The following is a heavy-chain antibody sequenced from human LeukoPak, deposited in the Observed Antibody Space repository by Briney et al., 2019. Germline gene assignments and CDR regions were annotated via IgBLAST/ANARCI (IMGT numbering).Heavy chain of an antibody. CDR2: ISWDGGST. J-gene: IGHJ4*02. V-gene: IGHV3-43*01. Sequence: PGGSLRLSCAASGFTFSSYTMHWVRQAPGKGLEWVSLISWDGGSTYYADSVKGRFTISRDNSKNSLYLQMNSLRTEDTALYYCAKGPYGSGWYRIDYWGQGTLVTVSS. CDR1: GFTFSSYT. CDR3: AKGPYGSGWYRIDY. D-gene: IGHD6-19*01.